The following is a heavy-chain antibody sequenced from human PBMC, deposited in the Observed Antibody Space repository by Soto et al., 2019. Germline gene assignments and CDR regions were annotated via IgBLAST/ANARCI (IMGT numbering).Heavy chain of an antibody. CDR3: AKGPHTNVGWPYYFES. J-gene: IGHJ4*02. Sequence: QSGGSLRLSCAASGFTFSDYWMSWVRQAPGKGPEWVANIKFDGSVKQYADSVEGRFTISRDNARNSLSLHMSSLRDEDSALYYCAKGPHTNVGWPYYFESWGQGVPVTVSS. CDR1: GFTFSDYW. D-gene: IGHD6-19*01. V-gene: IGHV3-7*01. CDR2: IKFDGSVK.